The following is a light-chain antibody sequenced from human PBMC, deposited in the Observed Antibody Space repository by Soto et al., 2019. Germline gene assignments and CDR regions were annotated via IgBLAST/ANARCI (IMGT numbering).Light chain of an antibody. CDR2: DAS. V-gene: IGKV3-11*01. CDR1: QSVSSY. J-gene: IGKJ1*01. CDR3: QQRSNWPWT. Sequence: DIELTQSPATLSLSVGERSTLSCRASQSVSSYLAWYQQKPGQAPKLLIYDASNMATGIPSRFSGSGSGTDFTLTINSLEPEDFAAYYCQQRSNWPWTFGQGTKVDNK.